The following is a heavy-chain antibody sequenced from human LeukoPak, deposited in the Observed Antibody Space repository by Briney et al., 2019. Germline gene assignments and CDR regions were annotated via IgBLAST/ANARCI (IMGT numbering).Heavy chain of an antibody. Sequence: GGSLRLSCAASGFTFSSYAMSWVRQPPGKGLEWVSAISGSGGSTYYADSVKGQFTISRDNSKNTLYLQMNSLRAEDTAVYYCAKEVEGEWELLSYWGQGTLVTVSS. J-gene: IGHJ4*02. CDR2: ISGSGGST. CDR1: GFTFSSYA. V-gene: IGHV3-23*01. CDR3: AKEVEGEWELLSY. D-gene: IGHD1-26*01.